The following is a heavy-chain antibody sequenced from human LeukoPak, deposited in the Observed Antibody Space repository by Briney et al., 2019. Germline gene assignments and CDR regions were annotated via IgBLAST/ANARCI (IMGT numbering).Heavy chain of an antibody. D-gene: IGHD2-2*01. Sequence: ASVKVSCKASGYTFTGYHMHWVRQAPGQGLEWMGRINPNSGDTNNAQKFQGRVTMTRDTSISTAYMDLSRLTSDDTAVYYCASDYCSSTSCLFDYWGQGTLVTVSS. V-gene: IGHV1-2*06. J-gene: IGHJ4*02. CDR3: ASDYCSSTSCLFDY. CDR1: GYTFTGYH. CDR2: INPNSGDT.